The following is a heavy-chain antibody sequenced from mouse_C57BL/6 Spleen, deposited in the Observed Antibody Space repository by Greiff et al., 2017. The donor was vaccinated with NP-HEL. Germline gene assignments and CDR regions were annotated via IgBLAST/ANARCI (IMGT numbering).Heavy chain of an antibody. Sequence: VKVVESGPELVKPGASVKISCKASGYAFSSSWMNWVKQRPGKGLEWIGRIYPGDGDTNYNGKFKGKATLTADKSSSTAYMQLSSLTSEDSAVYFCARSGAAQATVAYWGQGTLVTVSA. V-gene: IGHV1-82*01. J-gene: IGHJ3*01. D-gene: IGHD3-2*02. CDR2: IYPGDGDT. CDR1: GYAFSSSW. CDR3: ARSGAAQATVAY.